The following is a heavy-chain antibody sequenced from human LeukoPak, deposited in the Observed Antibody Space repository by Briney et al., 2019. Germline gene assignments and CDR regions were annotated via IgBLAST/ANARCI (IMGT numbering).Heavy chain of an antibody. CDR1: GGSVSSGSYY. Sequence: SETLSLTCTVSGGSVSSGSYYWSWIRQPAGKGLEWIGRIYTSGSTNYNPSLKSRVTISVDKSKNQFSLKLSSVTAADTAVYYCASLGITMIVRNYWGQGTLVTVSS. CDR3: ASLGITMIVRNY. D-gene: IGHD3-22*01. V-gene: IGHV4-61*02. J-gene: IGHJ4*02. CDR2: IYTSGST.